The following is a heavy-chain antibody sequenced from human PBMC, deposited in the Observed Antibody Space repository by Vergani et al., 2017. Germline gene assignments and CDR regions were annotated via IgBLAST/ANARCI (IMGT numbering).Heavy chain of an antibody. CDR2: ISSSRGAI. J-gene: IGHJ6*03. D-gene: IGHD4-11*01. V-gene: IGHV3-48*01. Sequence: LKLVESGGALVQPGGSLSLSCQASGFPFSSYRMTWARRAPGKGLGWVSYISSSRGAIDYAGSVKGRFTISRDNAKNSLYLQMNSLRAEDTAVYYCARDTVTYGDYYYYXMDVWGKGTTVTVSS. CDR1: GFPFSSYR. CDR3: ARDTVTYGDYYYYXMDV.